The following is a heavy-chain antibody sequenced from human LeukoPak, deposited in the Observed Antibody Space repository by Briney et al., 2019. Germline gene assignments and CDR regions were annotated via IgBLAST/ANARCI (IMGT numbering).Heavy chain of an antibody. CDR3: ARATYYEGWFDP. CDR1: GFTFSSYS. J-gene: IGHJ5*02. CDR2: ISYDGSNK. D-gene: IGHD3-22*01. Sequence: GGSLRLSCAASGFTFSSYSMNWVRQAPGKGLEWVAVISYDGSNKYYADSVKGRFTISRDNSKNTLYLQMNSLRAEDTAVYYCARATYYEGWFDPWGQGTLVTVSS. V-gene: IGHV3-30*03.